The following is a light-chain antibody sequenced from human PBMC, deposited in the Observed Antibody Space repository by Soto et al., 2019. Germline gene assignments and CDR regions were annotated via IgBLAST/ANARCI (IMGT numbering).Light chain of an antibody. V-gene: IGLV3-21*04. Sequence: SYELTQPPSVSVAPGKTARITCGGNNIGSKSVPWYQQKPGQAPVLVIYYDSDRPSGIPERFSGSNSGNTATLTIGRVEAGDEADYYCQVWDSSSDHVVFGGGTKLTVL. CDR2: YDS. CDR1: NIGSKS. J-gene: IGLJ2*01. CDR3: QVWDSSSDHVV.